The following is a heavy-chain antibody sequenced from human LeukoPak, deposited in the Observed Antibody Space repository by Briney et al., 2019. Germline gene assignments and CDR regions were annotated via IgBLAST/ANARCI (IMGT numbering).Heavy chain of an antibody. D-gene: IGHD2-15*01. CDR1: GFTFNNYN. V-gene: IGHV3-21*01. CDR3: ARPTWSYNAFDI. J-gene: IGHJ3*02. CDR2: ISSSSTYI. Sequence: RGSLRLSCTASGFTFNNYNMNWVRQAPGKGLEWVASISSSSTYISYADSVQGRFNVSRDNAKSSVYLQMNSLRSEDTAVYYCARPTWSYNAFDIWGRGTLVTVSS.